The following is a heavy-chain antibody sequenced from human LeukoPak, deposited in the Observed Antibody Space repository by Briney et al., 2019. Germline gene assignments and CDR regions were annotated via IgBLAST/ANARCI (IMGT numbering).Heavy chain of an antibody. Sequence: GGSLRLSCVASGFSFSSYWMAWVRQAPGKGLEWVANIKYDGSHKYYVDSVKGRFTISRDNAKNSVYLQMNSLRVDDTAVYFCASSHDSSGNDWGQGTMVTVSS. J-gene: IGHJ4*02. CDR1: GFSFSSYW. CDR3: ASSHDSSGND. CDR2: IKYDGSHK. D-gene: IGHD3-22*01. V-gene: IGHV3-7*01.